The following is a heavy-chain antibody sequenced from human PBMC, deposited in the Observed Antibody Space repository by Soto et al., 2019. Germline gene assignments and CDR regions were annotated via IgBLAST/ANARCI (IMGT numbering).Heavy chain of an antibody. Sequence: EVQLLESGGGVVQPGGSLRLSCAASGFTFSSYAMSWVRQAPGKGLEWVSAISDSGGSTYYADSGKGRFTISRDNSKSTLYLQMNSLGAEDTAVYYCAKDRGRGLYTGTYSAFDIWGQGTMVTVSS. D-gene: IGHD1-26*01. V-gene: IGHV3-23*01. CDR2: ISDSGGST. CDR3: AKDRGRGLYTGTYSAFDI. J-gene: IGHJ3*02. CDR1: GFTFSSYA.